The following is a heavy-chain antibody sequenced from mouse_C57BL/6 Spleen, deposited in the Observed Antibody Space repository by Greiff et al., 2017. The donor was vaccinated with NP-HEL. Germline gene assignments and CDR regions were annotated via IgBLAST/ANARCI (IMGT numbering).Heavy chain of an antibody. CDR1: GYTFTDYY. CDR2: INPYNGGT. Sequence: VQLQQSGPVLVKPGASVKMSCKASGYTFTDYYMNWVKQSHGKSLEWIGVINPYNGGTSYNQKFKGKATLTVDKSSSTAYMELNSLTSEDSAVYYCARGDYYGSSYVWGTGTTVTVSS. J-gene: IGHJ1*03. V-gene: IGHV1-19*01. D-gene: IGHD1-1*01. CDR3: ARGDYYGSSYV.